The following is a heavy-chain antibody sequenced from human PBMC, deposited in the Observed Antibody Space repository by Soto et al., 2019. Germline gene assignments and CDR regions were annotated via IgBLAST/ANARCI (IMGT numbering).Heavy chain of an antibody. D-gene: IGHD5-12*01. V-gene: IGHV5-51*01. CDR2: IYPGDSDT. Sequence: PGESLKISCKGSVYSFTSYCIGWLRQMPGKGLEWMGIIYPGDSDTRYSPSFQGQVTISADKSISTAYLKWSSLKASDTAMYYCARSRGDGYNDDDPFDIWGQGTLVTLSS. CDR1: VYSFTSYC. J-gene: IGHJ3*02. CDR3: ARSRGDGYNDDDPFDI.